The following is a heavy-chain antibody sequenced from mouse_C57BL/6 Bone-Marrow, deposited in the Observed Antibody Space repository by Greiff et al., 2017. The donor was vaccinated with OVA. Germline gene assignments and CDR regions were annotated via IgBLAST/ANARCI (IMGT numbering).Heavy chain of an antibody. V-gene: IGHV1-74*01. CDR3: AIGTTVVEDHYYAMDY. D-gene: IGHD1-1*01. J-gene: IGHJ4*01. CDR2: IHPSDSDT. Sequence: QVQLQQPGAELVKPGASVKVSCKASGYTFTSYWMHWVKQRPGQGLEWIGRIHPSDSDTNYNQKFKGKATLTVDKSSSTAYMQLSSLTSEDSAVYYCAIGTTVVEDHYYAMDYWGQGTSVTVSS. CDR1: GYTFTSYW.